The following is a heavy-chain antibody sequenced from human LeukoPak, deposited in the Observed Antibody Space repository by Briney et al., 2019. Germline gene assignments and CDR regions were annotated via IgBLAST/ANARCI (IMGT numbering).Heavy chain of an antibody. CDR3: GGGVAGTFYYYYMDV. CDR1: GGSISSGSYY. CDR2: IYTSGST. J-gene: IGHJ6*03. V-gene: IGHV4-61*02. Sequence: TSETLSLTCTVSGGSISSGSYYWSWIRQPAGKGLEWIGRIYTSGSTNYNPSLKSRVTISVDTSKNQFSLKLSSVTAADTAVYYCGGGVAGTFYYYYMDVWGKGTTVTVSS. D-gene: IGHD6-19*01.